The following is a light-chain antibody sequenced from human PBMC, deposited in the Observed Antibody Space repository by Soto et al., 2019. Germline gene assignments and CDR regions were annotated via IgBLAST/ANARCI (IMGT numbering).Light chain of an antibody. J-gene: IGKJ1*01. Sequence: EIVLTQSPATLSLSPGERATLSCRASQSVDFHLAWYQQKPGQAPRLLIFDTSDRASGIPARFSGSGSGTDFTLTISSLEPDDFAVYCCQQYGSSPRTFGQGTKVEIK. V-gene: IGKV3-11*01. CDR2: DTS. CDR1: QSVDFH. CDR3: QQYGSSPRT.